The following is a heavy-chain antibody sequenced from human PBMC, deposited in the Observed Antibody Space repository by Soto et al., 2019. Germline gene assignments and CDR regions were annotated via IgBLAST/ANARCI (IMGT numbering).Heavy chain of an antibody. CDR3: ARDIGRLAYFDY. V-gene: IGHV3-48*03. D-gene: IGHD1-26*01. CDR1: GFTFSNYE. Sequence: GGSLRLSCAASGFTFSNYEMNWVRQAPGKGLEWLSYITSGGDTIDYADSVKGRFTISRDNAKNSLYLQMNSLRAEDTAIYYCARDIGRLAYFDYWGQGTLVTVSS. J-gene: IGHJ4*02. CDR2: ITSGGDTI.